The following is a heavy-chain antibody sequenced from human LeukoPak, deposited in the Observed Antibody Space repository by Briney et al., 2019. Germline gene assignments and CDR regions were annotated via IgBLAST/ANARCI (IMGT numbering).Heavy chain of an antibody. J-gene: IGHJ4*02. CDR1: GFTFSSYW. CDR3: ARVSGSGYSYGYFDY. V-gene: IGHV3-74*01. D-gene: IGHD5-18*01. Sequence: GGSLRLSCAASGFTFSSYWMHWVRQAPGKGLVWVSRINSDGSSTSYADSVKGRFTISRDNAKNTLYLQMNSLRAEDTAVYYCARVSGSGYSYGYFDYWGQGTLVTVSS. CDR2: INSDGSST.